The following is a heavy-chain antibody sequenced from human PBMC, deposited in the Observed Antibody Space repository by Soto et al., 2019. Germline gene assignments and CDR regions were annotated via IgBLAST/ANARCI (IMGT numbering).Heavy chain of an antibody. CDR3: ARGIRGVTTVLYYYYYYIDV. J-gene: IGHJ6*03. CDR1: GGSFSGYY. CDR2: INHSGST. Sequence: SETLSLTCAVYGGSFSGYYWSWIRQPPGKGLEWIGEINHSGSTNYNPSLKSRVTISVDTSKNQFSLKLSSVTAADTAVYYCARGIRGVTTVLYYYYYYIDVWGKGTTVTVSS. D-gene: IGHD4-17*01. V-gene: IGHV4-34*01.